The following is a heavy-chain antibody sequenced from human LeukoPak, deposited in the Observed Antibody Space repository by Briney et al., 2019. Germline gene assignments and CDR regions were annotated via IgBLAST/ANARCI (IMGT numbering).Heavy chain of an antibody. V-gene: IGHV3-30*18. Sequence: GGSLRLSCAASGFTFSSYGMHWVRQAPGKGLEWVAVISYDGSNKYYADSVKGRFTISRDNSKNTLYLQMNSLRAEDTAVYYCAKDRWQQLAIFDYRGQGTLVTVSS. J-gene: IGHJ4*02. CDR3: AKDRWQQLAIFDY. D-gene: IGHD6-13*01. CDR1: GFTFSSYG. CDR2: ISYDGSNK.